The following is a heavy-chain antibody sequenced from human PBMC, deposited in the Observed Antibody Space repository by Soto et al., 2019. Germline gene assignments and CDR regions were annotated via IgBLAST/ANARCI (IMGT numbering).Heavy chain of an antibody. V-gene: IGHV3-21*01. Sequence: PGGSLRLSCAASGGTCGGYGGSWVRQAPGKGLEWVSSISSSSSYIYYADSVKGRFTISRDNAKNSLYLQMNSLRAEDTAVYYCARDPAPLYGSGSYYNPQGYWGQGTLVTVSS. CDR3: ARDPAPLYGSGSYYNPQGY. J-gene: IGHJ4*02. CDR2: ISSSSSYI. D-gene: IGHD3-10*01. CDR1: GGTCGGYG.